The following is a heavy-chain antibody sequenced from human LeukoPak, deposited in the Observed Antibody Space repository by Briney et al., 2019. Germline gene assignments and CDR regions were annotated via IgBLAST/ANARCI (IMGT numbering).Heavy chain of an antibody. V-gene: IGHV4-39*01. CDR2: VYYSGST. CDR3: ARHLGGSSSFDY. Sequence: PSETLSLTCTVSGGSISSSSYYWGWIRQPPGKGLEWVGSVYYSGSTYYIPSRKSRVTISVDTSKNQFSLRLQSVTAADTAAYYCARHLGGSSSFDYWGQGTLVTVSS. J-gene: IGHJ4*02. D-gene: IGHD6-13*01. CDR1: GGSISSSSYY.